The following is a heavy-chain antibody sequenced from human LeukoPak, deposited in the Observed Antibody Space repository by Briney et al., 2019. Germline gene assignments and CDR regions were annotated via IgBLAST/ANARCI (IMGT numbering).Heavy chain of an antibody. J-gene: IGHJ3*02. CDR2: IKQDGSEK. D-gene: IGHD1-26*01. V-gene: IGHV3-7*01. Sequence: GGSLRLSCAASGFTFSSYWMSWVRQAPGKGLEWVANIKQDGSEKYYVDSVKGRFTISRDNAKNSLYLQMNSLRAEDTAVYHCARDFLVTAGAFDIWGQGTMVTVSS. CDR1: GFTFSSYW. CDR3: ARDFLVTAGAFDI.